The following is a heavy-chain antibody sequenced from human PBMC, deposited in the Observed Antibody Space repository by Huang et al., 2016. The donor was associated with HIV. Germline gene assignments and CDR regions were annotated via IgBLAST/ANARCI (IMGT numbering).Heavy chain of an antibody. V-gene: IGHV1-3*01. D-gene: IGHD5-12*01. Sequence: QVHLVQSGPEVKKPGASVKVSCKASGYNFTSRGLHWVRQAPGQRLEWMGYISPGKRNTKYAPKFQDRVTLTGDISANTAYMQLSRLTSEDTAVYYCASGQRMRESDIVATIPVSWGQGALVTVSS. J-gene: IGHJ5*02. CDR1: GYNFTSRG. CDR2: ISPGKRNT. CDR3: ASGQRMRESDIVATIPVS.